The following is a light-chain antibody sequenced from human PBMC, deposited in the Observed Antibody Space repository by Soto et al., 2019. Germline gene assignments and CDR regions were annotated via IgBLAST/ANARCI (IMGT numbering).Light chain of an antibody. J-gene: IGLJ7*01. Sequence: QSALTQPASGSGSPGQSITLSCTGTSSDVGSHNLVSWYQQHPGQAPKLMIYEVSKRPLGVSTRFSASKTVNTASLTISGLQAEDEADCYCCSYGGSRAVFGGGTQLTVL. CDR1: SSDVGSHNL. CDR3: CSYGGSRAV. CDR2: EVS. V-gene: IGLV2-23*02.